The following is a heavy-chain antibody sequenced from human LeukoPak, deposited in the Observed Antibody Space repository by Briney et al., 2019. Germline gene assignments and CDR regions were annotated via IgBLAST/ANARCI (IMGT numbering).Heavy chain of an antibody. D-gene: IGHD5-24*01. Sequence: ASVKVSRKASGYTFTNYAMHWVRQAPGQGLEWMGWITPGGGTNYPQKFQGRVAITWDTSITTAYMDLSRLTSDDTAVYYCARDPYGDGFAHFDYWGQGALVTVSS. J-gene: IGHJ4*02. CDR2: ITPGGGT. CDR3: ARDPYGDGFAHFDY. CDR1: GYTFTNYA. V-gene: IGHV1-2*02.